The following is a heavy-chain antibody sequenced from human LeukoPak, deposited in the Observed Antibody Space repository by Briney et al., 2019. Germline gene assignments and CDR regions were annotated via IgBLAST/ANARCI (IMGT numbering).Heavy chain of an antibody. CDR2: ISNDGSNK. J-gene: IGHJ4*02. D-gene: IGHD3-10*01. CDR1: GFTFSSYD. V-gene: IGHV3-30*03. CDR3: AMVGGLWFGGYYFGY. Sequence: PGGSLRLSCAASGFTFSSYDMHWVRQAPGKGLEWVAVISNDGSNKYYADSVKGRFTLSRDNSENTLYLQMNSLRAEDTAVYYCAMVGGLWFGGYYFGYWGQGTLVTVSS.